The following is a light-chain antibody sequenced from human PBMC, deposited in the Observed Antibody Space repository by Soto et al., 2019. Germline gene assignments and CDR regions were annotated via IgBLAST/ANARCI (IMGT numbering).Light chain of an antibody. Sequence: DIQLTQSPSTLSASVGDRVTITCRVSQSISSWLAWFQLKPGKAPELLIYDASSLESGVPSRFSGSGSGTEFTLTISGLQSDDVATNDWQHYNSYPYTFGQGTKVDIK. CDR2: DAS. CDR1: QSISSW. J-gene: IGKJ2*01. V-gene: IGKV1-5*01. CDR3: QHYNSYPYT.